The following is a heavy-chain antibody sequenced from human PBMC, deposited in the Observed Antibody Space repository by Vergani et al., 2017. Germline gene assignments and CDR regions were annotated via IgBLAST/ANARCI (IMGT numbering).Heavy chain of an antibody. Sequence: EVQLVESGGGLVQPGRSLRLSCAASGFTFDDYAMHWVRQAPGKGLEWVSVIYSGGSTYYADSVKGRFTISRDNSKNSLYLQMNSLRAEDTAVYYCARGGVKVGATPVDYWGQGTLVTVSS. J-gene: IGHJ4*02. CDR2: IYSGGST. CDR1: GFTFDDYA. D-gene: IGHD1-26*01. CDR3: ARGGVKVGATPVDY. V-gene: IGHV3-43*02.